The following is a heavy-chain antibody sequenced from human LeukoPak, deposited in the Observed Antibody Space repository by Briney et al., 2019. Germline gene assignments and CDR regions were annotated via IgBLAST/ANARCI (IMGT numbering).Heavy chain of an antibody. CDR3: ARTSYGNNPTHFDH. V-gene: IGHV1-2*06. D-gene: IGHD2/OR15-2a*01. J-gene: IGHJ4*02. Sequence: SXXVSCKSSGYTFIDYCMHWVRQAPGQGLEWMGRINPYSGDPDYAQGFQGRVTMTRDTSIRTFYMELSRLRSDDTAVYYCARTSYGNNPTHFDHWGQGTLVTVSS. CDR1: GYTFIDYC. CDR2: INPYSGDP.